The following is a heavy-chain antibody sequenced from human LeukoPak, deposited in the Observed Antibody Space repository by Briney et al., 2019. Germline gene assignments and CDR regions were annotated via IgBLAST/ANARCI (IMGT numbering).Heavy chain of an antibody. CDR2: IKQDETEK. D-gene: IGHD2-15*01. CDR1: GFTFSNFW. Sequence: GGSLRLSCTASGFTFSNFWMGWVRQAPGKGLEWVANIKQDETEKFYLGSVKGRFTISRDNAKNSLYLQMNSLRAEDTAVYYCARDRWELLSNSYHYCGLDVWGQGTTVTVSS. J-gene: IGHJ6*02. CDR3: ARDRWELLSNSYHYCGLDV. V-gene: IGHV3-7*01.